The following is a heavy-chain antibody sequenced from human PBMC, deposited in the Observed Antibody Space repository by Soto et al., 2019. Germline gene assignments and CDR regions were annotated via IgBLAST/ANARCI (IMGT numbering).Heavy chain of an antibody. CDR1: GYTFITYG. CDR2: ISTYNGNT. CDR3: ARGPTDYYDNSANYLLDY. Sequence: QVQLVQSGAEVKKPGASVKVSCKASGYTFITYGVSWVRQAPGQGLDWLGWISTYNGNTRYAERLQGRVTMPTDTTTNTAYMELRNLRSDDTAVYYLARGPTDYYDNSANYLLDYWCQGTLVTVSS. J-gene: IGHJ4*02. V-gene: IGHV1-18*01. D-gene: IGHD3-22*01.